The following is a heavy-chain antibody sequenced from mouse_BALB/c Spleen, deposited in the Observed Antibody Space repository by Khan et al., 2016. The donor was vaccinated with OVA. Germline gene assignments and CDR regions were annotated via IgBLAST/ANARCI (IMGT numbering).Heavy chain of an antibody. D-gene: IGHD1-1*01. Sequence: EVQLQESGPSLVKPSQTLSLTCSVTGDSITSGYWNWIRKFPGNKLEYMGYISYSGSTYYNPSLKSRISITRDPSKNQYYLQLNSVTTEDTATYYCARDTTYAHWYFDVWGAGTTVTVSS. CDR1: GDSITSGY. V-gene: IGHV3-8*02. J-gene: IGHJ1*01. CDR3: ARDTTYAHWYFDV. CDR2: ISYSGST.